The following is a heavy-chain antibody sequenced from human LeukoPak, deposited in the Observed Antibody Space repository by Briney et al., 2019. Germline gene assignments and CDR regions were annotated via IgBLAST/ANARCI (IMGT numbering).Heavy chain of an antibody. J-gene: IGHJ4*02. CDR2: SDPEDVKT. V-gene: IGHV1-24*01. D-gene: IGHD3-22*01. Sequence: ASVKVSCKISGYSLTELAIHWVRQAPGKGLEWMGGSDPEDVKTSFAEKFQGRVTFTEDTSTGTAFMELSRLRPDDTAVYYCATFQAYANSGHLRPYFDYWGQGTLVTVSS. CDR3: ATFQAYANSGHLRPYFDY. CDR1: GYSLTELA.